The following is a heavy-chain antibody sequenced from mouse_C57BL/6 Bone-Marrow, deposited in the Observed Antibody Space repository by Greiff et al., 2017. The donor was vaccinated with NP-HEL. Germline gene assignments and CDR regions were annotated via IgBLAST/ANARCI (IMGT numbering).Heavy chain of an antibody. CDR1: GFSFNTYA. Sequence: EVQVVESGGGLVQPKGSLKLSCAASGFSFNTYAMNWVRQAPGKGLEWVARIRSKSNNYATYYADSVKDRFTISRDDSESMLYLQMNNLKTEDTAMYYCVSFTTVVESLNAMDYWGQGTSVTVSS. J-gene: IGHJ4*01. CDR3: VSFTTVVESLNAMDY. V-gene: IGHV10-1*01. D-gene: IGHD1-1*01. CDR2: IRSKSNNYAT.